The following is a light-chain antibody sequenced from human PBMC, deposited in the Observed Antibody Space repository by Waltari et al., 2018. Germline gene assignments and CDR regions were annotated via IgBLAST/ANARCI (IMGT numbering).Light chain of an antibody. CDR2: EVS. J-gene: IGLJ3*02. V-gene: IGLV2-14*01. Sequence: QSALTQPASVSGSPGQSITIPCTGTSSDVGGYNNVSWYQQHPGKAPKLMIYEVSNRPSGVSNRFSGSKSGNTASLTISGLQAEDEADYYCSSYTSSSTLGVFGGGTKLTVL. CDR3: SSYTSSSTLGV. CDR1: SSDVGGYNN.